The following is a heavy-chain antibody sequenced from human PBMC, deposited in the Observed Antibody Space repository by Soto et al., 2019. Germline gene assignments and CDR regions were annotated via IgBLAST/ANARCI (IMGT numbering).Heavy chain of an antibody. V-gene: IGHV3-33*01. CDR3: ARARSVHYYGMDV. J-gene: IGHJ6*02. CDR1: GFTFSSYG. CDR2: IWYDGSNK. Sequence: QVQLVESGGGVVQPGRSLRLSCAASGFTFSSYGMHWVRQAPGKGLEWVAVIWYDGSNKYYADSVKGRFTISRDNSKNTLYLQMNSLRAEDTAVYYCARARSVHYYGMDVWGQGTTVTVSS.